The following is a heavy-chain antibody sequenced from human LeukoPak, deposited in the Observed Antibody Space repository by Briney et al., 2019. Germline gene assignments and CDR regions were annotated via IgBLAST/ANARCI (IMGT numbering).Heavy chain of an antibody. CDR2: IYHSGST. V-gene: IGHV4-38-2*01. Sequence: SETLSLTCAVSGYSISSGYYWGWIRQPPGRGLEWIGSIYHSGSTYYNPSLKSRVTISVDTSKNQFSLKLSSVTAADTAVYYCASSLRYYDSSGYYYFDYWGQGTLVTVSS. CDR1: GYSISSGYY. J-gene: IGHJ4*02. CDR3: ASSLRYYDSSGYYYFDY. D-gene: IGHD3-22*01.